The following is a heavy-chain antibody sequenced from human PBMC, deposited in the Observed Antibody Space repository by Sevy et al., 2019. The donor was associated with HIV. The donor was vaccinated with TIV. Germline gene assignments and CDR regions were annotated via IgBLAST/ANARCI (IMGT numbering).Heavy chain of an antibody. V-gene: IGHV1-24*01. Sequence: ASVKVSCKVSGSTLTQLSMHWVRQAPGKGLEWMGRFDPEDGETIYAQKFQGRVTLPEDTSTDTAYMELSSLGSEDTAVYYCAATREYYSDNSGYFDFWGQGTLVTVSS. D-gene: IGHD3-22*01. J-gene: IGHJ4*02. CDR1: GSTLTQLS. CDR3: AATREYYSDNSGYFDF. CDR2: FDPEDGET.